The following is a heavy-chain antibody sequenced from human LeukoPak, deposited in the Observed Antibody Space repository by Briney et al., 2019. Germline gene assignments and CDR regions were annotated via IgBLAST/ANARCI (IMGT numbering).Heavy chain of an antibody. CDR1: WGTFSSYA. Sequence: SVKVSCKASWGTFSSYAISWVRQAPGQGLEWMGGIIPIFGTANYAQKFQGRVTITADESTSTAYMELSSLRYEDTAVYYCAREADYDFWSGISRAFDYWGQGTLVTVSS. J-gene: IGHJ4*02. D-gene: IGHD3-3*01. CDR2: IIPIFGTA. V-gene: IGHV1-69*01. CDR3: AREADYDFWSGISRAFDY.